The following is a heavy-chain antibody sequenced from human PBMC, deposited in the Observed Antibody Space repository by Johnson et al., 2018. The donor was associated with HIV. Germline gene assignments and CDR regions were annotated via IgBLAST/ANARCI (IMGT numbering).Heavy chain of an antibody. Sequence: VQLVESGGGLVQPGRSLRLSCAASGFTFDDYAMHWVRQAPGKGLEWVSGISWNSGSIGYADSVKGRFTISRDNAKNSLYLQMNSLRAEDTALYYCTPPGYDTEDAFDIWGQGTMVTVSS. J-gene: IGHJ3*02. CDR2: ISWNSGSI. V-gene: IGHV3-9*01. CDR3: TPPGYDTEDAFDI. CDR1: GFTFDDYA. D-gene: IGHD3-9*01.